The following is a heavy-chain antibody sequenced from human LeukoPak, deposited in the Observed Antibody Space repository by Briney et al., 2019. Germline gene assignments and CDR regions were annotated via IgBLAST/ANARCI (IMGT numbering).Heavy chain of an antibody. CDR1: GYTFTSYD. Sequence: GASVKVSCKASGYTFTSYDINRVRQATGQGPEWMGWMNPNSGNTGYAQKFQGRVTMTRNTSISTAYMELSSLRSEDTAVYYCAGGATVTHGGAFDIWGQGTMVTVSS. CDR2: MNPNSGNT. V-gene: IGHV1-8*01. D-gene: IGHD4-17*01. CDR3: AGGATVTHGGAFDI. J-gene: IGHJ3*02.